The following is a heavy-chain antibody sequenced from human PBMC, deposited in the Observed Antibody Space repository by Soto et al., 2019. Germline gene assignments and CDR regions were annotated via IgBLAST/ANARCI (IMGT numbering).Heavy chain of an antibody. CDR3: AKDGQQWLVRGWFDP. D-gene: IGHD6-19*01. Sequence: EVQLVESGGGLVQPGRSLRLSCAASGFTFDDYAMHWVRQAPGKGPEWVSGISWNSGSIGYADSVKGRFTISRDNAKNSLYLQMNSLRAEDTALYYCAKDGQQWLVRGWFDPWGQGTLVTVSS. CDR1: GFTFDDYA. V-gene: IGHV3-9*01. CDR2: ISWNSGSI. J-gene: IGHJ5*02.